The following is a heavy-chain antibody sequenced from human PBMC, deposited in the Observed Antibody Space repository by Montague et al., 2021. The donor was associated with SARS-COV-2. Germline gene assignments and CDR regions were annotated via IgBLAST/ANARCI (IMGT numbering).Heavy chain of an antibody. CDR1: GGSIRSDTSY. CDR3: ARGNRCGDGPGYYVYFGMDV. CDR2: IYGGGSA. V-gene: IGHV4-61*02. D-gene: IGHD3-22*01. J-gene: IGHJ6*02. Sequence: TLSITCSVSGGSIRSDTSYYNWFRQPAGKGLEWVGRIYGGGSASYNPSLKSRVIISLDTSKNEVSLKMSSVTAADSARYFCARGNRCGDGPGYYVYFGMDVWGRGTTVTVSS.